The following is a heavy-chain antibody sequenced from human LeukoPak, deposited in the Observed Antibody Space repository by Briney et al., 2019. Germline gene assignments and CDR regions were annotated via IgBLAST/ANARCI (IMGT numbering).Heavy chain of an antibody. CDR1: GFTFSYYA. CDR2: IKSKTNGGTT. D-gene: IGHD5-12*01. Sequence: PGGSLRLSCAASGFTFSYYAMSWVRQAPGKGLEWVGRIKSKTNGGTTDYAAPVKGRFTISRDDSKNTVYLQMNSLKTEDTALYYCATDSLVANFWGQGTLVTVSS. CDR3: ATDSLVANF. V-gene: IGHV3-15*01. J-gene: IGHJ4*02.